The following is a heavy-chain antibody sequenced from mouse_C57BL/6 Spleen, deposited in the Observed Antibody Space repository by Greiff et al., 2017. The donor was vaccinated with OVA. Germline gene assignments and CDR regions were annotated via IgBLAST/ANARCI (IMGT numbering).Heavy chain of an antibody. CDR2: IDPENGDT. J-gene: IGHJ2*01. V-gene: IGHV14-4*01. CDR3: TSTGTRGYFDY. CDR1: GFNIKDDY. D-gene: IGHD4-1*02. Sequence: EVQLQQSGAELVRPGASVKLSCTASGFNIKDDYMHWVKQRPEQGLAWIGWIDPENGDTEYASKFQGKATITADTSSNTAYLQLSSLTSEDTAVYYCTSTGTRGYFDYWGQGTTLTVSS.